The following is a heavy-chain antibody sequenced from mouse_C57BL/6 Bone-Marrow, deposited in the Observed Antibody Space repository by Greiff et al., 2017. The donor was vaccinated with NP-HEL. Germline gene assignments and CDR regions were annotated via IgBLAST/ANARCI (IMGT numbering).Heavy chain of an antibody. CDR2: IYPRSGNT. CDR1: GYTFTSYG. Sequence: QVQLKQSGAELARPGASVKLSCKASGYTFTSYGISWVKQRTGQGLEWIGEIYPRSGNTYYNEKFKGKATLTADKSSSTAYMELRSLTSEDSAVYFCARWDYGSSYEYFDYWGQRTTLTVSS. D-gene: IGHD1-1*01. CDR3: ARWDYGSSYEYFDY. J-gene: IGHJ2*01. V-gene: IGHV1-81*01.